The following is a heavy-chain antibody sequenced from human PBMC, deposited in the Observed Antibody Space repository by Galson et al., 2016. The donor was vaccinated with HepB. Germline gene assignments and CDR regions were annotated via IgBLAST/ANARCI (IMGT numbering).Heavy chain of an antibody. V-gene: IGHV4-59*01. CDR2: ALYTGST. CDR1: GGSISTYY. Sequence: SETLSLTCSLSGGSISTYYWTWIRQAPGRGLEWIGNALYTGSTNYNPSLKSRITISIDPSKTQFSLKLNSVTAADTAVYYCARGYYNILTGSRYFDLWGRGTLVTVSS. J-gene: IGHJ2*01. CDR3: ARGYYNILTGSRYFDL. D-gene: IGHD3-9*01.